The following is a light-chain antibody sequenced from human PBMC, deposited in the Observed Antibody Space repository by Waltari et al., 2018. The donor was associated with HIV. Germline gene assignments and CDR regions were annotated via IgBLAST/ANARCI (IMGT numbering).Light chain of an antibody. Sequence: EIVMTQSPATLSVSPGERATVSCSSSQSIKSTLAWYQQKPGQAPVPRMDGAATRATGIQARFSGSGSGTEFTLTISSLQSEDFAVYYCQQYKNWPLTVGGGTKVEIK. CDR3: QQYKNWPLT. CDR1: QSIKST. J-gene: IGKJ4*01. CDR2: GAA. V-gene: IGKV3-15*01.